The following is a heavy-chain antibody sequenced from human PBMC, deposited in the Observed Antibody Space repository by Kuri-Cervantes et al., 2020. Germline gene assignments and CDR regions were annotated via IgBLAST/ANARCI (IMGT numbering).Heavy chain of an antibody. J-gene: IGHJ4*02. CDR2: FDPEDGET. Sequence: ASVKVSCKVSGYSVNDLSMHWVRQAPGKGLEWMGGFDPEDGETIYAPKFQGRVTMTRNTSISTAYMELSSLRSEDTAVYYCAADQVVAGTWIDYWGQGTLVTVSS. V-gene: IGHV1-24*01. CDR1: GYSVNDLS. CDR3: AADQVVAGTWIDY. D-gene: IGHD6-19*01.